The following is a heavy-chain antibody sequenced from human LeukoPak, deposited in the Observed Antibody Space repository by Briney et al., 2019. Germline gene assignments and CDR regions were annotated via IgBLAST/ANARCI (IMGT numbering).Heavy chain of an antibody. D-gene: IGHD2-2*01. J-gene: IGHJ4*02. CDR1: GFTFSSYG. CDR2: ISYDGSNK. Sequence: GRSLRLSCAASGFTFSSYGMHWVRQAPGKGLEWVAVISYDGSNKYYADSVKGRFTIPRDNSKNTLYLQMNSLRAEDTAVYYCNTYHFDYWGQGTLVTVSS. V-gene: IGHV3-30*03. CDR3: NTYHFDY.